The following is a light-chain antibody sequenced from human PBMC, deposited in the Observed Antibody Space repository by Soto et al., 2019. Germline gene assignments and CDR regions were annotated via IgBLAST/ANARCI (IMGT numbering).Light chain of an antibody. CDR1: QSVLYSSDNKNY. Sequence: DIVMTQSPDSLAVSLGERATINCKSTQSVLYSSDNKNYLAWYQQKPGQPPKLLIYWASTRESGVPDRFSGSGSGTEFTLTISSLQAEDVAVYYCQQYYSLPRTFGQGTKVEIK. J-gene: IGKJ1*01. CDR3: QQYYSLPRT. CDR2: WAS. V-gene: IGKV4-1*01.